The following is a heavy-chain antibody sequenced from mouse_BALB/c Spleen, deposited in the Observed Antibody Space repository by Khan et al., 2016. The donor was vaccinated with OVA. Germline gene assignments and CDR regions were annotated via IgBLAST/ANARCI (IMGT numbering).Heavy chain of an antibody. Sequence: VRLQQSGAELVKSGATVTLSCTASGLNIQDTYMHWLKQWPEQGLEWLGRIDPPNGTTKYDPKFPGMATITADTSTNTAHLQLSSLKSEDSADYYGARMARKWGQGTTLTVS. CDR1: GLNIQDTY. J-gene: IGHJ2*01. V-gene: IGHV14-3*02. CDR2: IDPPNGTT. CDR3: ARMARK.